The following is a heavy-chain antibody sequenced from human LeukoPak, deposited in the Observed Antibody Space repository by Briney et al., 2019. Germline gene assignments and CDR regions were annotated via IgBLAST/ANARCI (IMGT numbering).Heavy chain of an antibody. CDR1: GFTFSSYA. Sequence: PGRSLRLSCAASGFTFSSYAISWVRQAPGQGLEWMGRIIPILGIANYAQKFQGRVTITADKSTSTAYMELSSLRSEDTAVYYCARGPGIDDYGGNPTFDYWGQGTLVTVSS. J-gene: IGHJ4*02. CDR2: IIPILGIA. CDR3: ARGPGIDDYGGNPTFDY. D-gene: IGHD4-23*01. V-gene: IGHV1-69*04.